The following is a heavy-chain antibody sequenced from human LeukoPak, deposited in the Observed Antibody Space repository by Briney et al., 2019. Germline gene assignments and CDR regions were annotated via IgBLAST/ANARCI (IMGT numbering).Heavy chain of an antibody. CDR1: GYTFTDYY. D-gene: IGHD3-16*02. J-gene: IGHJ4*02. V-gene: IGHV1-69-2*01. Sequence: ASVKVSCKVSGYTFTDYYMHWVQQAPGKGLEWMGLVDPEDGETIYAEKFQGRVTITADTSTDTAYMELSSLRSEDTAVYYCAIDLPYGDYVWGSYRSPLYWGQGTLVTVSS. CDR2: VDPEDGET. CDR3: AIDLPYGDYVWGSYRSPLY.